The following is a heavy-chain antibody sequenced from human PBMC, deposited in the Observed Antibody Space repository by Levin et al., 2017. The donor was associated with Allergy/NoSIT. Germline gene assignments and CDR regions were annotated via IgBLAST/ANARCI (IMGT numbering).Heavy chain of an antibody. V-gene: IGHV4-30-2*01. CDR1: GGSISSGGYS. CDR2: IYQTGTT. CDR3: ASDHTHYGGMDV. J-gene: IGHJ6*02. D-gene: IGHD4-17*01. Sequence: PSETLSLTCVVSGGSISSGGYSWSWIRQPPGKGLEWIGYIYQTGTTYSNPSLKSRLTISVDKSNNQFSLKLTSVTAADTAVYYCASDHTHYGGMDVWGQGTTVTVFS.